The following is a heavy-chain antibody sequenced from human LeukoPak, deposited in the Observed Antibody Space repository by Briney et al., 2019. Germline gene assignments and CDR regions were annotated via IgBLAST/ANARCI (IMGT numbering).Heavy chain of an antibody. D-gene: IGHD5-18*01. CDR1: GGSISSSSYY. CDR2: IYYSGST. V-gene: IGHV4-39*07. Sequence: SETLSLTCTVSGGSISSSSYYWGWIRQPPGKGLEWIGSIYYSGSTYYNPSLKSRVTISVDTSKNQFSLKLSSVTAADTAVYYCARPRGYSYGYVDYWGQGTLVTVSS. J-gene: IGHJ4*02. CDR3: ARPRGYSYGYVDY.